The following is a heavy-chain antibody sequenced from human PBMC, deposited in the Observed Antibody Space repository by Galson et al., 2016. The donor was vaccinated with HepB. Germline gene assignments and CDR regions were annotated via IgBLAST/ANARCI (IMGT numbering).Heavy chain of an antibody. CDR3: ARLDGARGGVDPGGA. D-gene: IGHD5-18*01. V-gene: IGHV5-51*01. CDR1: GYSFTRKW. J-gene: IGHJ5*02. CDR2: IYPGDSDT. Sequence: QSGAEVKKPGESLKISCKGSGYSFTRKWIAWVRQMPGKGLEWMGIIYPGDSDTRYSPSFQGQVTISADKSISTAYLQWSSLKASDTAMYYCARLDGARGGVDPGGAWGQGTLVTVSS.